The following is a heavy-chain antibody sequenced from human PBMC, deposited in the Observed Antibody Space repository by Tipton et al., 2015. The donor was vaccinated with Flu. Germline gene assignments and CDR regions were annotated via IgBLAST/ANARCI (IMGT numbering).Heavy chain of an antibody. Sequence: SLRLSCAASGFTFSSYEMNWVRQAPGKGLEWVSYISSSGSTIYYADSVKGRFTISRDNAKNSLYLQMNSLRAEDTAVYYCAREGVSNYYYYYGMDVWGQGTTVTVSS. D-gene: IGHD4-11*01. V-gene: IGHV3-48*03. CDR1: GFTFSSYE. CDR2: ISSSGSTI. J-gene: IGHJ6*02. CDR3: AREGVSNYYYYYGMDV.